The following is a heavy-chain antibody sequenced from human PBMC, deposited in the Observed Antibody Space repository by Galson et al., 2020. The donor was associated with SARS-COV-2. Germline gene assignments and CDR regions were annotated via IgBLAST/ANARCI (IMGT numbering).Heavy chain of an antibody. J-gene: IGHJ4*02. CDR1: GYTLTELS. D-gene: IGHD3-3*01. Sequence: ASVKVSCKVSGYTLTELSMHWVRQAPGKGLEWMGGFDPEDGETIYAQKFQGRVTMTEDTSTDTAYMELSSLRSEDTAVYYCATDFAIFGVAILHYWGQGTLVTVSS. CDR2: FDPEDGET. CDR3: ATDFAIFGVAILHY. V-gene: IGHV1-24*01.